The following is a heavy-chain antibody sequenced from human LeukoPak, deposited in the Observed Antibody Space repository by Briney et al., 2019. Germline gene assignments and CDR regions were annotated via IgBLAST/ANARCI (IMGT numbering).Heavy chain of an antibody. CDR3: ARAGYCTNGVCSSYNWFDP. Sequence: ASVKVSCKASGYTFSSYGISWVRQAPGQGLEWMGWISAYNGNTSYAQKLQGRVAMTTDTSTSTAYMELRSLRSDDTAVYYCARAGYCTNGVCSSYNWFDPWGQGTLVTVSS. CDR2: ISAYNGNT. D-gene: IGHD2-8*01. V-gene: IGHV1-18*01. J-gene: IGHJ5*02. CDR1: GYTFSSYG.